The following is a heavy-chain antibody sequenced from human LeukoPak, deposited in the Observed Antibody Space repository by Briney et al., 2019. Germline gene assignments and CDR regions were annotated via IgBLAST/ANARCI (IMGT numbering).Heavy chain of an antibody. D-gene: IGHD3-22*01. CDR1: GGSVSSGSYY. CDR3: ARQYYYDSSGYYPSFDY. V-gene: IGHV4-39*01. Sequence: SETLSLTCTVSGGSVSSGSYYWSWIRQPPGKGLEWIGSIYYSGSTYYNPSLKSRVTISVDTSKNQFSLKLSSVTAADTAVYYCARQYYYDSSGYYPSFDYWGQGTLVTVSS. J-gene: IGHJ4*02. CDR2: IYYSGST.